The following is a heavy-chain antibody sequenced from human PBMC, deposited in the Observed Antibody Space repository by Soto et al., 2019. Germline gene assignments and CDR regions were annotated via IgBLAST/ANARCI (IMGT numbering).Heavy chain of an antibody. D-gene: IGHD1-7*01. CDR2: ISSSSSYI. CDR3: ARNPLKTREQLELRGGYFDY. CDR1: GFTFSSYS. Sequence: EVQLVESGGGLVKPGGSLRLSCAASGFTFSSYSMNWVRQAPGKGLEWVSSISSSSSYIYYADSVKGRFTISRDNAKNSLYLQMNSLRAEDTAVYYCARNPLKTREQLELRGGYFDYWGQGTLVTVSS. J-gene: IGHJ4*02. V-gene: IGHV3-21*01.